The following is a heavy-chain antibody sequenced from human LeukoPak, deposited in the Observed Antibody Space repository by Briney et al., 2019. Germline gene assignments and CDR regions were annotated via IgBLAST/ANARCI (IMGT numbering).Heavy chain of an antibody. Sequence: SLRPSCKTSGFNFGDHAITWVRPAPGKGLEWGGFIRSKAYRGTTEYAASVKGRFTISRDDSKSVVYLQMNSLKSEDTAVYYCSRGPIQLWVHNGVDVWGQGTTVTVSS. J-gene: IGHJ6*02. CDR1: GFNFGDHA. CDR3: SRGPIQLWVHNGVDV. V-gene: IGHV3-49*04. CDR2: IRSKAYRGTT. D-gene: IGHD5-18*01.